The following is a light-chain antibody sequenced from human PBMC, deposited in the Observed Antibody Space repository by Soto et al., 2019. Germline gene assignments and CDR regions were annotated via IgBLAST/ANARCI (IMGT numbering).Light chain of an antibody. Sequence: VMTLCPATLCVSPEERATLSCRASQTVSRNLAWYQQRPGQAPRLLIYDISNRATGVPARFSGSGSETEFTRTIRSLQSEDFAVYFCQQYNNGPSFGQGTRLEIK. J-gene: IGKJ5*01. V-gene: IGKV3-15*01. CDR1: QTVSRN. CDR3: QQYNNGPS. CDR2: DIS.